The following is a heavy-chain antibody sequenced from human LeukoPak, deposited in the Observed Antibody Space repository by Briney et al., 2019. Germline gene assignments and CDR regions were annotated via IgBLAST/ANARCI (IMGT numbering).Heavy chain of an antibody. CDR2: IIPIFGTA. CDR3: ASLGHGSGSYFAYYFDY. J-gene: IGHJ4*02. D-gene: IGHD3-10*01. CDR1: GYTFTSYG. V-gene: IGHV1-69*13. Sequence: SVKVSCKASGYTFTSYGISWVRQAPGQGLEWMGGIIPIFGTANYAQKFQGRVTITADESTGTAYMELSSLRSEDTAVYYCASLGHGSGSYFAYYFDYWGQGTLVTVSS.